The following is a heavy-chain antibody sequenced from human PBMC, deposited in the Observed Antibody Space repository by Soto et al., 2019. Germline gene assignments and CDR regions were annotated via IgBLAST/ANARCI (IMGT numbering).Heavy chain of an antibody. Sequence: PGGSLRLSCAASGFTFSSYAMHWVRQAPGKGLEWVAVISYDGSNKYYADSVKGRFTISRDNSKNTLYLQMNSLRAEDTAVYYCARDFGYYDSSGYYLWAPDGYYYYYGMDVWGQGTTVTVSS. J-gene: IGHJ6*02. CDR3: ARDFGYYDSSGYYLWAPDGYYYYYGMDV. V-gene: IGHV3-30-3*01. CDR1: GFTFSSYA. D-gene: IGHD3-22*01. CDR2: ISYDGSNK.